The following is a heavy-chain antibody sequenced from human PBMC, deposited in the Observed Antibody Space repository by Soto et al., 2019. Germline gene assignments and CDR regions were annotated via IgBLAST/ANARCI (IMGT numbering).Heavy chain of an antibody. V-gene: IGHV1-58*01. CDR1: GFTFTSSA. CDR2: IVVGSGNT. D-gene: IGHD5-12*01. J-gene: IGHJ6*02. Sequence: SVKVSCKASGFTFTSSAVQWVRQARGQRLEWIGWIVVGSGNTNYAQKFQEGVTITRDMSTSTAYMELSSLRSEDTAVYYCAASRRGYSGYDPRYGMDVWGQGTTVTVSS. CDR3: AASRRGYSGYDPRYGMDV.